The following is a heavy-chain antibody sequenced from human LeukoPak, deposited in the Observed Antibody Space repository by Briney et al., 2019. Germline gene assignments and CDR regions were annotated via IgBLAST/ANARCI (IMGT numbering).Heavy chain of an antibody. CDR2: ISGSSSTI. CDR3: ATAAAKVWGSYRPDY. D-gene: IGHD3-16*02. V-gene: IGHV3-48*02. Sequence: GGSLRLSYVVSGFTFSSSSMNWVRQAPGKGLEWVSYISGSSSTIYYADSVKGRFTISRDNAKNSLYLQMNSLRDEDTAVYYCATAAAKVWGSYRPDYWGQGTLVTVSS. CDR1: GFTFSSSS. J-gene: IGHJ4*02.